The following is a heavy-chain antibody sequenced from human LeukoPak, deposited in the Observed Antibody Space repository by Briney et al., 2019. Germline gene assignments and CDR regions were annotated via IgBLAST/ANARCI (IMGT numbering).Heavy chain of an antibody. J-gene: IGHJ6*02. CDR2: IWSDGSTK. CDR3: ARGQPPSYYDMDV. Sequence: GRSLRLSCAASGFTFSSYGMHWVRQAPGKGLEWVAVIWSDGSTKYYADSVKGRFTISRDNSKNTLYLQMNSLRTGDTAVYYCARGQPPSYYDMDVWGQGTTVTVSS. CDR1: GFTFSSYG. V-gene: IGHV3-33*01. D-gene: IGHD6-13*01.